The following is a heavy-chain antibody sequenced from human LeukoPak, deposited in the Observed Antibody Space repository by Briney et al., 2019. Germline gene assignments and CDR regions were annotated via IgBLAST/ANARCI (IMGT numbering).Heavy chain of an antibody. D-gene: IGHD3-22*01. CDR3: AKGSHYYDSSGYYILDY. Sequence: GGSLRLSCAASGFTFSSYGMHWVRQAPDKGLEWVAVIWYDGSNRYYADSVKGRFTISRDNSKNTLYLQMNSLRAEDTAVYYCAKGSHYYDSSGYYILDYWGQGTLVTVSS. CDR1: GFTFSSYG. CDR2: IWYDGSNR. V-gene: IGHV3-33*06. J-gene: IGHJ4*02.